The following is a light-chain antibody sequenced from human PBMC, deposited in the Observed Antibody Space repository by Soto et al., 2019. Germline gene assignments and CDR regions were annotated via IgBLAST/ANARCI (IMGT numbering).Light chain of an antibody. V-gene: IGKV3-20*01. J-gene: IGKJ4*01. CDR3: QQYGSSPLT. Sequence: EIVLTQSPATLSLSPGERATLSCRASQSVSSYLAWYQQTPGQAPSLLIYDASSRATGIPDRFSGSASGTDFILTIRSLAPEDFAVYYCQQYGSSPLTFGRGTKVDIK. CDR1: QSVSSY. CDR2: DAS.